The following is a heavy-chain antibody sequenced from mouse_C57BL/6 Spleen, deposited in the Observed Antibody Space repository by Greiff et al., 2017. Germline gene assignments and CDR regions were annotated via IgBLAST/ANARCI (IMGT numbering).Heavy chain of an antibody. D-gene: IGHD2-2*01. V-gene: IGHV5-16*01. J-gene: IGHJ1*03. Sequence: EVQLQQSEGGLVQPGSSMKLSCTASGFTFSDYYMAWVRQVPEKGLEWVANINYDGSSTYYLDSLKSRFIISRDNAKNILYLQMSSLKSEDTATYYCARDGYYGYFDVWGTGTTVTVSS. CDR2: INYDGSST. CDR3: ARDGYYGYFDV. CDR1: GFTFSDYY.